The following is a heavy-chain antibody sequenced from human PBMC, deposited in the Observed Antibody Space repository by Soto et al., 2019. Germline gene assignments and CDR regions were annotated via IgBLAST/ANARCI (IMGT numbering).Heavy chain of an antibody. CDR3: AREVHMPTLVTGSPGGMDV. J-gene: IGHJ6*02. D-gene: IGHD6-13*01. V-gene: IGHV1-69*13. CDR1: GGTFSSYA. Sequence: SLKVSCKASGGTFSSYAISWVRQAPGQGLEWMGGIIPIFGTANYAQKFQGRVTITADESTSTAYMELSSLRSEDTAVYYCAREVHMPTLVTGSPGGMDVWGQGTKVTVYS. CDR2: IIPIFGTA.